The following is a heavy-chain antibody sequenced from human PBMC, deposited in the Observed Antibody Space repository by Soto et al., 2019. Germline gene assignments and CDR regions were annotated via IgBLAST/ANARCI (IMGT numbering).Heavy chain of an antibody. Sequence: GGSLRLSCAASGFTFSSYAMSWVRQAPGKGLEWVSAISGSGGSTYYADSVKGRFTISRDNSKNTLYLQMNSLRAEDTAVYYCAKRSGYNWNTNRDYYFDYWGQGTLVTVSS. V-gene: IGHV3-23*01. D-gene: IGHD1-20*01. CDR2: ISGSGGST. CDR3: AKRSGYNWNTNRDYYFDY. J-gene: IGHJ4*02. CDR1: GFTFSSYA.